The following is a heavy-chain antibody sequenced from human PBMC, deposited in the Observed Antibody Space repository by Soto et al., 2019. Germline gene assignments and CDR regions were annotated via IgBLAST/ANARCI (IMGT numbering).Heavy chain of an antibody. Sequence: QVQLVESGGGVVQPGRSLRLSCAASGFTFSSYGMHWVRQAPGKGLEWVALIWYDGSNKYYADSVKGRFTISRDNSKNTLYLQMSSLRADDTAVYYCARGSCSTSCYTGDYWGQGTLVTVSS. D-gene: IGHD2-2*02. CDR3: ARGSCSTSCYTGDY. J-gene: IGHJ4*02. V-gene: IGHV3-33*01. CDR1: GFTFSSYG. CDR2: IWYDGSNK.